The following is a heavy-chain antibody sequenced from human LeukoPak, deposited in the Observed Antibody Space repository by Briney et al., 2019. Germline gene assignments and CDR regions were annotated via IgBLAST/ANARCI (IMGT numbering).Heavy chain of an antibody. CDR1: SFTFYGYR. D-gene: IGHD3-10*01. CDR3: ARDGVLLWFGNWFDP. CDR2: INSDGNST. V-gene: IGHV3-74*01. Sequence: GGYLRLYCAASSFTFYGYRWQWEAPAPGKGWVWVSRINSDGNSTSYADSVKGRFTISRDNAKNTLYLQMNSLRAEDTAVYYCARDGVLLWFGNWFDPWGQGTLVTVSS. J-gene: IGHJ5*02.